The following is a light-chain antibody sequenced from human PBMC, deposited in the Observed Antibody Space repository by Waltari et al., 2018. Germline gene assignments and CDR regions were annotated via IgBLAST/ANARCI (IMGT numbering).Light chain of an antibody. J-gene: IGKJ5*01. CDR2: DAS. CDR3: MQALQTPIT. Sequence: DIQMTQSPSTLSASVGDRVTITCRASQSISSRLAWYQQKPGKAPKLLIYDASSLESGVPSRFSGSGSGTHFTLNISRVEAEDVGVYYCMQALQTPITFGQGTRLEIK. CDR1: QSISSR. V-gene: IGKV1-5*01.